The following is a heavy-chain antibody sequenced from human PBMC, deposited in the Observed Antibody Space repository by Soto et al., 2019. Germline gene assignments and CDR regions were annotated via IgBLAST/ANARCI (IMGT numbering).Heavy chain of an antibody. J-gene: IGHJ6*03. CDR3: AHRLSLSSTWNYGYMDV. CDR2: IYWDDDK. D-gene: IGHD6-13*01. Sequence: QITLEESGPPLVNPAQTLTLTCTFSGFSLSTGGVGVGWIRQPPGQALEWLALIYWDDDKRYSPSLKSRLTITKDTSKNQEVLTVTNLGPVDTATYYCAHRLSLSSTWNYGYMDVWGKGTTVTVSS. CDR1: GFSLSTGGVG. V-gene: IGHV2-5*02.